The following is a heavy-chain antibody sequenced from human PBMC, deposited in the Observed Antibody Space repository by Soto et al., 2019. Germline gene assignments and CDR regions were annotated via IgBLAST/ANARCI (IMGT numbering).Heavy chain of an antibody. Sequence: QVQLVQSGAEVKKPGSSVKVSCKASGGTFSSHTINWVRQAPGQGLEWMGRIIPILGITNYAQRFQGRVTIIPDKLTSTAYMELSSLRSEDTAVYYCAKDGGRGDDYYYYVMDVWGQGTTVTVSS. J-gene: IGHJ6*02. CDR3: AKDGGRGDDYYYYVMDV. CDR1: GGTFSSHT. V-gene: IGHV1-69*08. D-gene: IGHD1-26*01. CDR2: IIPILGIT.